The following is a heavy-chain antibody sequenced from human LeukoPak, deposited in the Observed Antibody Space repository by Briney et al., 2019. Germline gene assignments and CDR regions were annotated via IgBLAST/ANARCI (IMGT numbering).Heavy chain of an antibody. Sequence: PGGSLRLSCTASGFTFGDYAMSWFRQAPGKGLEGVGFIRSKAYGGTTEYAASVKGRFTISRDDSKSIAYLQMNSLKTEDTAVYYCTRSIVVVTASADYWGQGTLVTVPS. CDR3: TRSIVVVTASADY. CDR1: GFTFGDYA. J-gene: IGHJ4*02. V-gene: IGHV3-49*03. D-gene: IGHD2-21*02. CDR2: IRSKAYGGTT.